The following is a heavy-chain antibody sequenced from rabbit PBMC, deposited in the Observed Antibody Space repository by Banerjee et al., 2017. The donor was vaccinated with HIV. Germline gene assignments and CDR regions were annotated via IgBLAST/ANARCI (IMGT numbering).Heavy chain of an antibody. CDR2: MNSKNGEN. D-gene: IGHD1-1*01. V-gene: IGHV1S45*01. CDR1: GFSLIYTNV. Sequence: QEQLEESGGGLVKPGGSLALSCKGSGFSLIYTNVMCWVRQAPGKGLEWIACMNSKNGENVYANWAKGRFTISKTSSTTVTLQMTSLTAADTATYFCARDLADVIGWNFGLWGPGTLVTVS. CDR3: ARDLADVIGWNFGL. J-gene: IGHJ6*01.